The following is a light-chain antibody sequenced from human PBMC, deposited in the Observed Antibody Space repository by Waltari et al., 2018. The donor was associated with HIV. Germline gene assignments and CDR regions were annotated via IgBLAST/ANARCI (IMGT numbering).Light chain of an antibody. CDR1: QSVLYSSNNKNY. CDR2: WAS. J-gene: IGKJ1*01. CDR3: QQYYSTPRT. Sequence: DIVMTQSPDSLAVYLGERATINCKSNQSVLYSSNNKNYLAWYQQKPGQPPKLLIYWASTRESGVPDRFSGSGSGTDFTLTISSLQAEDVAVYYCQQYYSTPRTFGQGTKVEIK. V-gene: IGKV4-1*01.